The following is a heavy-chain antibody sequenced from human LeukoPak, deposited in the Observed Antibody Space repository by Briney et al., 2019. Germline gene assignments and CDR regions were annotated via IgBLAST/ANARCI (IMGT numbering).Heavy chain of an antibody. CDR3: ARASYSYDINGWVPFDY. CDR1: GGYY. J-gene: IGHJ4*02. CDR2: INHSGST. D-gene: IGHD3-22*01. Sequence: SETLSLTCAVYGGYYWSWIRQPPGKGLEWIGEINHSGSTNYNPSLKSRVTISGDTSKNQFSLRLSSVTAADTAVYYCARASYSYDINGWVPFDYWGQGTLVTVSS. V-gene: IGHV4-34*01.